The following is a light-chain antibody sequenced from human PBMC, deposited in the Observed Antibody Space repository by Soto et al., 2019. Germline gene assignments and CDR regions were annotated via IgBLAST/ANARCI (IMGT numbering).Light chain of an antibody. V-gene: IGKV3-20*01. CDR3: QQYGTSPLT. CDR2: GAS. Sequence: ETVLTQSPGTLSLSPGERATLSCRASQSVNNDYLAWYQQRPGLAPRLLIFGASGRATGIADRFSGSGSGTDFTLTISRLEPENFAIYYCQQYGTSPLTFGGGTKVDIK. CDR1: QSVNNDY. J-gene: IGKJ4*01.